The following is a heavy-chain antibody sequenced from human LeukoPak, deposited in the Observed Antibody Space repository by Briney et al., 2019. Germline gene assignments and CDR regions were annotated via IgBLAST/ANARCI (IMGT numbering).Heavy chain of an antibody. CDR3: ASHIAAAGTYYMDV. J-gene: IGHJ6*03. CDR1: GGSISSSSYY. CDR2: IYTSGST. V-gene: IGHV4-61*02. D-gene: IGHD6-13*01. Sequence: SETLSLTCTVSGGSISSSSYYWGWIRQPPGKGLEWIGRIYTSGSTNYNPSLKSRVTISVDTSKNQFSLKLSSVTAADTAVYYCASHIAAAGTYYMDVWGKGTTVTVSS.